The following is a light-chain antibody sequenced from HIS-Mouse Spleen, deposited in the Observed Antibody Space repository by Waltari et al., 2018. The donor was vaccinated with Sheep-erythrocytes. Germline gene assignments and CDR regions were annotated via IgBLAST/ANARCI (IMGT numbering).Light chain of an antibody. Sequence: QSVLTQPPSASGTPGQRVTISCSGSSSNIGSNTVNWYPQLPGTAPKLLNYSNSPRPSRVPDRFSGSKSGTSASLTISGLQAEDEADYYCCSYAGSYNHVFATGTKVTVL. CDR3: CSYAGSYNHV. V-gene: IGLV1-44*01. J-gene: IGLJ1*01. CDR2: SNS. CDR1: SSNIGSNT.